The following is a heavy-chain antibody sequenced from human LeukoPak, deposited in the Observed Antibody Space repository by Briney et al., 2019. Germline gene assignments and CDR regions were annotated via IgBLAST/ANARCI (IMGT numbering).Heavy chain of an antibody. D-gene: IGHD3-22*01. CDR3: ARDGPNRDSSGYYYFYYMDV. J-gene: IGHJ6*03. Sequence: ASVKVSCKASGYTFTSYYMHWVRQAPGQGLEWMGIINPSGGSTSYAQKFQGRVTMTRDMSTSTVYMELSSLRSEDTAVYYCARDGPNRDSSGYYYFYYMDVWGKGATVTVSS. V-gene: IGHV1-46*01. CDR1: GYTFTSYY. CDR2: INPSGGST.